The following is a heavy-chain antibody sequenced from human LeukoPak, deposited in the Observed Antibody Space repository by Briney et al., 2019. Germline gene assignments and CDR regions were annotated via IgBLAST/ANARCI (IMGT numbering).Heavy chain of an antibody. D-gene: IGHD3-16*02. V-gene: IGHV1-2*02. CDR2: INPNSGGT. J-gene: IGHJ5*02. Sequence: GASVKVSCKASGYTFTGYYMHWVRQAPGQGLEWMGWINPNSGGTNYAQKFQGRVTMTRDTSISTAYMELSRLRSDDTAVYYCARAPGAYDYVWGSYRHHNRFDPWGQGTLVTVSS. CDR1: GYTFTGYY. CDR3: ARAPGAYDYVWGSYRHHNRFDP.